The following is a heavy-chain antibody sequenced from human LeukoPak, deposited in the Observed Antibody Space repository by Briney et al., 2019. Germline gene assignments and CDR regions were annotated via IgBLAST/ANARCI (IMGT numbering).Heavy chain of an antibody. CDR2: IHTSGNT. V-gene: IGHV4-4*07. CDR1: GGSISTYY. D-gene: IGHD6-6*01. CDR3: AREGSMTARPFVSIDY. J-gene: IGHJ4*02. Sequence: SETLSLTCTVSGGSISTYYWSWIRQPAGQGLEWIGRIHTSGNTDYNPSLTSRVTMSVDTSKKQFSPKLSSVTAADTAVYYCAREGSMTARPFVSIDYWGQGTLVTISS.